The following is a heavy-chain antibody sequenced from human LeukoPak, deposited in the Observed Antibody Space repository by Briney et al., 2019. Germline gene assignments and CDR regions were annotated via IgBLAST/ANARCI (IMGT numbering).Heavy chain of an antibody. CDR3: ARLTSFADLLTATRRSWFDP. Sequence: GESLKISCKGSGYSFSSFWIAWVRQMPGKGLEWMGIIIPGDSDTRYRPSLQGQVTISVDKSIDTAFLRWSSLKASDSAIYYCARLTSFADLLTATRRSWFDPWGQGTLVTVSS. CDR1: GYSFSSFW. D-gene: IGHD2-21*02. CDR2: IIPGDSDT. J-gene: IGHJ5*02. V-gene: IGHV5-51*01.